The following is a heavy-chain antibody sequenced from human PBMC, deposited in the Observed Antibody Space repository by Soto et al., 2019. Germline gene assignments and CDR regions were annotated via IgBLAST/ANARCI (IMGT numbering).Heavy chain of an antibody. Sequence: EVQLVESGGALVQPGRSLRLSCTASGFTFENYAMHRVRQAPGKGLEWVSGISWHGGNIGHADSVRGIFTISRDIAKNSLYQQMNSLSPEDTGLYYCAKDQLYSNYEHYFDYWGEGALVTVSS. D-gene: IGHD4-4*01. V-gene: IGHV3-9*01. CDR2: ISWHGGNI. CDR3: AKDQLYSNYEHYFDY. J-gene: IGHJ4*02. CDR1: GFTFENYA.